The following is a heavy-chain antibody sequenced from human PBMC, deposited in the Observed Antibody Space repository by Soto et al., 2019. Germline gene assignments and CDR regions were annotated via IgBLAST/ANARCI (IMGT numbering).Heavy chain of an antibody. D-gene: IGHD3-10*01. CDR1: GITFNDYY. CDR2: ISSSGSMK. J-gene: IGHJ3*02. CDR3: AMGNYFAFDI. Sequence: PGGSLRLSCAASGITFNDYYVTWVRQAPGKGLEWVSFISSSGSMKYYTDSVKGRFTLSRDNAKNSLYLQMNSLRAEDTAVYYCAMGNYFAFDIWGQGPVITFSS. V-gene: IGHV3-11*01.